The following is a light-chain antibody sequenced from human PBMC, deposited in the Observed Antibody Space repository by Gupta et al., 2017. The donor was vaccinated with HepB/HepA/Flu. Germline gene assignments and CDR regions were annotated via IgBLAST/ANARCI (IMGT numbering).Light chain of an antibody. CDR3: RQTLQTPLT. CDR2: LPS. Sequence: DIVMTQSPLSLPVTPGEPSSISCRSSQSLLYSDGYNYLDWYLQRPGQSPQLLIYLPSNRASGVPDRFSGSGFGTDFTLEISRVEAEDFGVYYCRQTLQTPLTFGGGTKLEIK. J-gene: IGKJ4*01. CDR1: QSLLYSDGYNY. V-gene: IGKV2-28*01.